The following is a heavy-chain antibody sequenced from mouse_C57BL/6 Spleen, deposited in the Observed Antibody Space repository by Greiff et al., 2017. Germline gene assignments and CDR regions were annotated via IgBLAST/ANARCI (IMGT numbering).Heavy chain of an antibody. J-gene: IGHJ2*01. CDR2: ISYDGSN. Sequence: ESGPGLVKPSQSLSLTCSVTGYSITSGYYWNWIRQFPGNKLEWMGYISYDGSNNYNPSLKNRISITRDTSKNQFFLKLNSVTTEDTATYDCAREGGYFDYWGQGTTLTVSS. V-gene: IGHV3-6*01. CDR1: GYSITSGYY. CDR3: AREGGYFDY.